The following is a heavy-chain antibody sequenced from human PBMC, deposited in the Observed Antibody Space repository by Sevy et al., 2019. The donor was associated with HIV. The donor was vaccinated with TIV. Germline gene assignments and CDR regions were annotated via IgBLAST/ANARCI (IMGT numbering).Heavy chain of an antibody. J-gene: IGHJ4*02. CDR2: IWYDGSNK. D-gene: IGHD2-15*01. V-gene: IGHV3-33*01. CDR3: ARDPGGNALDYFDY. Sequence: GGSLRLSCAASGFTFSSYGMHWVRQAPGKGLEWVAVIWYDGSNKYYADSVKGRFTISRDNSKNTLYLQMNSLRAEDTAVYYCARDPGGNALDYFDYWGQGTLVTVSS. CDR1: GFTFSSYG.